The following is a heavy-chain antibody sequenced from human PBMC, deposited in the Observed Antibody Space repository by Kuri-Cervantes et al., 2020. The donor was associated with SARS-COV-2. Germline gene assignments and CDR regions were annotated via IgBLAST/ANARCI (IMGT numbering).Heavy chain of an antibody. V-gene: IGHV4-59*12. Sequence: SETLSLTCTVSGGSISSYYWSWIRQPPGKGLEWIGYIYYSGSTNYNPSLKSRVTISVDTSENQFSLKLSSVTAADTAVYYCARGRLGRYYYYYMDVWGKGTTVTVSS. D-gene: IGHD7-27*01. CDR2: IYYSGST. CDR1: GGSISSYY. J-gene: IGHJ6*03. CDR3: ARGRLGRYYYYYMDV.